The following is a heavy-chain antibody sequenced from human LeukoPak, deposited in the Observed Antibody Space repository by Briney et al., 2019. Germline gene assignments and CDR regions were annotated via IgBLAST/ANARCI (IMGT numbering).Heavy chain of an antibody. J-gene: IGHJ3*02. CDR1: GFTFSSCG. D-gene: IGHD5-18*01. CDR2: IWYDGSRK. V-gene: IGHV3-33*01. CDR3: VRVGHHTYGPDI. Sequence: PGGSLRLSCAASGFTFSSCGMHWVRQAPGKGLEWVAVIWYDGSRKYYADSVKGRFTISRDNSENTMCLQINSLRAEDTAVYYCVRVGHHTYGPDIWGQGTMVTVSS.